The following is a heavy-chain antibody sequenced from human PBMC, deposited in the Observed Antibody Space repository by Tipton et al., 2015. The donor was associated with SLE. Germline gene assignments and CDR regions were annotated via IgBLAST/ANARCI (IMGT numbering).Heavy chain of an antibody. CDR2: IGNSGAST. J-gene: IGHJ4*02. Sequence: SLRLSCAASGFTFNNYAMNWVRQAPGKGLEWVSAIGNSGASTYYADSVKGRFTISRDNSKNTLHLQMNSLRAGDTAVYYCAKRGTGGGSGNYNFDYWGQGTLVTVSS. D-gene: IGHD1-26*01. V-gene: IGHV3-23*01. CDR1: GFTFNNYA. CDR3: AKRGTGGGSGNYNFDY.